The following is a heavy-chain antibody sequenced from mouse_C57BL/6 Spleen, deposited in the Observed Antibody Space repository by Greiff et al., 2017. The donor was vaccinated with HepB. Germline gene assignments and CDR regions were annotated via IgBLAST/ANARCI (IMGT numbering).Heavy chain of an antibody. CDR2: IYPGDGDT. CDR3: ARWSTTVVATNYFDY. CDR1: GYAFSSSW. J-gene: IGHJ2*01. Sequence: LVESGPELVKPGASVKISCKASGYAFSSSWMNWVKQRPGKGLEWIGRIYPGDGDTNYNGKFKGKATLTADKSSSTAYMQLSSLTSEDSAVYFCARWSTTVVATNYFDYWGQGTTLTVSS. D-gene: IGHD1-1*01. V-gene: IGHV1-82*01.